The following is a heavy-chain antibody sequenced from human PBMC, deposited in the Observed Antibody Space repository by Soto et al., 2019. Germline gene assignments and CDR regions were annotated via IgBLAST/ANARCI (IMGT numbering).Heavy chain of an antibody. J-gene: IGHJ5*02. CDR1: GGSINRGDYY. Sequence: QVQLQESGPGLVKPSQTLTLTCTVSGGSINRGDYYWSWIRQPPGKGLEWIGNIYYSGANYYNPSLKSRVIISVDTYKNQFSLKLSSVTAADTGVYYCARDTENYDILTSTRFEPWGQGTLVTVSS. V-gene: IGHV4-30-4*01. CDR2: IYYSGAN. CDR3: ARDTENYDILTSTRFEP. D-gene: IGHD3-9*01.